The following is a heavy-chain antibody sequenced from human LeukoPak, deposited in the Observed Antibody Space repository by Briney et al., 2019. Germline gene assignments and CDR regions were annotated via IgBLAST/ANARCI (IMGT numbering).Heavy chain of an antibody. V-gene: IGHV3-13*01. J-gene: IGHJ3*02. D-gene: IGHD3-22*01. CDR2: IGFAGDT. CDR1: GFTFSRYD. CDR3: ARESDYYDSTGGGWGSFDI. Sequence: PGGSLRLSCAASGFTFSRYDMHWVRQATGKGLEWVSAIGFAGDTYYAGSVKGRFSISRENAKNSLYLQMNSLRAGETAVYYCARESDYYDSTGGGWGSFDIWGQGTMVTVSS.